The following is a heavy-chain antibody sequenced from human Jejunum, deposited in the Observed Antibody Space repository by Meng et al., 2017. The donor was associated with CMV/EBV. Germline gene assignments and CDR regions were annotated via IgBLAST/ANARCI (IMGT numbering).Heavy chain of an antibody. CDR1: TFDVYG. V-gene: IGHV3-20*03. CDR2: INKKGGST. J-gene: IGHJ6*02. Sequence: TFDVYGIRGVRQGPGKGLEWVSGINKKGGSTGYADSVEGRFTISRDNAKNSLYLQMNSLRAEDTALYYCARHYYASGSYPTSGMDVWGQGTTVTVSS. CDR3: ARHYYASGSYPTSGMDV. D-gene: IGHD3-10*01.